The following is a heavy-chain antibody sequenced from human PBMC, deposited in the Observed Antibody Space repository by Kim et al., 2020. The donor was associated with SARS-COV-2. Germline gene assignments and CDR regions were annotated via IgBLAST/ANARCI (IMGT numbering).Heavy chain of an antibody. CDR1: GYTFTGYY. D-gene: IGHD6-13*01. CDR2: INPNSGGT. Sequence: ASVKVSCKASGYTFTGYYMHWVRQAPGQGLEWMGRINPNSGGTNYAQKFQGRVTMTRDTSISTAYMELSRLRSDDTAVYYCARGPWVIAAAGTLSYWGQGTLVTVSS. J-gene: IGHJ4*02. V-gene: IGHV1-2*06. CDR3: ARGPWVIAAAGTLSY.